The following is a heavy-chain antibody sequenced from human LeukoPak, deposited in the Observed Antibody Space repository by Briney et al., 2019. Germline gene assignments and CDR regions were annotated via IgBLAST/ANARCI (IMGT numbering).Heavy chain of an antibody. V-gene: IGHV7-4-1*02. Sequence: ASVKVSCKASGYTFTSYAMHWVRQAPGQGLEWMGWINTNTGNPTYAQGFTGRFVFSLDTSVSTAYLQISSLKAEDTAVYYCARPAAVYYYYYYMDVWGKGTTVTVSS. CDR1: GYTFTSYA. J-gene: IGHJ6*03. CDR3: ARPAAVYYYYYYMDV. CDR2: INTNTGNP. D-gene: IGHD2-2*01.